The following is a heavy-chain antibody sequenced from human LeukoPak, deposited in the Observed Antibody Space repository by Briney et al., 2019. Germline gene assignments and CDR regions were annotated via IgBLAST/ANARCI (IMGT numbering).Heavy chain of an antibody. J-gene: IGHJ6*03. CDR3: ARAVYYYYMDV. CDR1: GFTFSTYS. CDR2: ISGRGTYI. V-gene: IGHV3-21*01. Sequence: GGSLRLSCTASGFTFSTYSMNWVRQAPGKGLEWVASISGRGTYIYYADSVKGRFTISRDNAKNSLYLQTNSLRAEDTAVYYCARAVYYYYMDVWGKGTTVTVSS.